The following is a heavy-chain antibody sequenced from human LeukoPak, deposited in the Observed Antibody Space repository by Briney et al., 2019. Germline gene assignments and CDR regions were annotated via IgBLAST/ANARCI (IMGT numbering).Heavy chain of an antibody. Sequence: GGSLRLSCAASGFTFYSYAMGWVRQSPGKGLEWVSAISGSGGSTYYADSVKGRFTISRDNSKNTLYLQMNSLRAEDTAVYYCASHHYYDSSGLDDYFDYWGQGTLVTVSS. CDR2: ISGSGGST. D-gene: IGHD3-22*01. J-gene: IGHJ4*02. CDR1: GFTFYSYA. CDR3: ASHHYYDSSGLDDYFDY. V-gene: IGHV3-23*01.